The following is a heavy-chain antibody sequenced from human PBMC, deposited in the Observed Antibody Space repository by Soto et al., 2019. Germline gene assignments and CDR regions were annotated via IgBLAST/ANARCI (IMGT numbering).Heavy chain of an antibody. CDR1: KFGFLSSG. J-gene: IGHJ4*02. D-gene: IGHD2-21*01. Sequence: PGGSVRISCADGKFGFLSSGLIRKRKAPGKGLEGVAVISYDGSNKYYADSVKGRFTISRDNSKNTLYLQMNSLRAEDTAVYYCAKPGGRDCYNQLDYRGQWTLLTVSS. CDR3: AKPGGRDCYNQLDY. CDR2: ISYDGSNK. V-gene: IGHV3-30*18.